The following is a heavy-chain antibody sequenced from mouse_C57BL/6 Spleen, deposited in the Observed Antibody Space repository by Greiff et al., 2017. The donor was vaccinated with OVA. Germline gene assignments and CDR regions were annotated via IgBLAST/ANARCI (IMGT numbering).Heavy chain of an antibody. CDR3: ASGYYGNYDYAMDY. CDR1: GYTFTSYW. D-gene: IGHD2-1*01. CDR2: IDPSDSYT. J-gene: IGHJ4*01. V-gene: IGHV1-50*01. Sequence: VQLQQPGAELVKPGASVKLSCKASGYTFTSYWMQWVKQRPGQGLEWIGEIDPSDSYTNYNQKFKGKATLTVDTSSSTAYMQLSSLTSEDSAVYYCASGYYGNYDYAMDYWGQGTSVTVSS.